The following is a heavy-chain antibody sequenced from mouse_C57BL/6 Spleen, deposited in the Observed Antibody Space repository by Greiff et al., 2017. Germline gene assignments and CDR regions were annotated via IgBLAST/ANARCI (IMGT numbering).Heavy chain of an antibody. J-gene: IGHJ3*01. CDR2: IYPGSGNT. Sequence: VQLQESGAELVRPGASVKLSCKASGYTFTDYYINWVKQRPGQGLEWIARIYPGSGNTYYNEKFKGKATLTAEKSSSTAYMQLSSLTSEDSAVYFCARPPLYYDYFAYWGQGTLVTVSA. CDR3: ARPPLYYDYFAY. D-gene: IGHD2-4*01. V-gene: IGHV1-76*01. CDR1: GYTFTDYY.